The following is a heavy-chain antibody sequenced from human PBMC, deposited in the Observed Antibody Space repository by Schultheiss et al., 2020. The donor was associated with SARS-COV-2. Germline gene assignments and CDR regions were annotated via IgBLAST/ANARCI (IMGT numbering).Heavy chain of an antibody. J-gene: IGHJ6*02. CDR3: ARARDYDILSGRYYYYYYGMDV. CDR2: IYYSGSS. CDR1: GGSISSYY. Sequence: SETLSLTCTVSGGSISSYYWSWIRQPPGKGLEWIGYIYYSGSSNYNPSLKSRLTISVDTSKNQFSLKLSSVTAADTAVYYCARARDYDILSGRYYYYYYGMDVWGQGTTVTVSS. V-gene: IGHV4-59*12. D-gene: IGHD3-9*01.